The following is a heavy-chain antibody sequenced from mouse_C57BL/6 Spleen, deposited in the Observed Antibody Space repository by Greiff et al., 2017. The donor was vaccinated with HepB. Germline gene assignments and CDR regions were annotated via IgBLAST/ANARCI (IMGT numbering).Heavy chain of an antibody. Sequence: EVQLVESGGGLVKPGGSLKLSCAASGFTFSDYGMHWVRQAPEKGLEWVAYISSGSSTIYYADTVKGRFTISRDNAKNTLFLQMTSLRSEDTAMYYCATYYGYDEGYYFDYWGQGTTLTVSS. CDR3: ATYYGYDEGYYFDY. V-gene: IGHV5-17*01. D-gene: IGHD2-9*01. CDR1: GFTFSDYG. J-gene: IGHJ2*01. CDR2: ISSGSSTI.